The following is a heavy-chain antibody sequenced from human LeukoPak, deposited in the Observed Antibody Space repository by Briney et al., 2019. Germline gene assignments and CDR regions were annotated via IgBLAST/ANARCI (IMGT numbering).Heavy chain of an antibody. V-gene: IGHV3-7*01. CDR2: IRKRGIET. CDR3: AREDGYCSGGNCYSYFVS. Sequence: QAGGSLRLSCAGSGFSISAFWMSWVRQAPGKGLEWVAFIRKRGIETNYVDSVKGRFTITRDNARNSLFLQMNSLRAEDTAVYYCAREDGYCSGGNCYSYFVSWGQGTLVTVSS. J-gene: IGHJ4*02. D-gene: IGHD2-15*01. CDR1: GFSISAFW.